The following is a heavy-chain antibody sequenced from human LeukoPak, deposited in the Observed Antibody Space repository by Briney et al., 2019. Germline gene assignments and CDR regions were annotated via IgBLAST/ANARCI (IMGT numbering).Heavy chain of an antibody. CDR1: GFTFSSYG. V-gene: IGHV3-23*01. Sequence: GGSLRLSCAASGFTFSSYGMSWVRQAPGKGLEWVSAISGSGGSTYYADSVKGRFTISRGNSKNTLYLQMNSLRAEDTAVYYCAKGLLWFGELGDAFDIWGQGTMVTVSS. D-gene: IGHD3-10*01. J-gene: IGHJ3*02. CDR2: ISGSGGST. CDR3: AKGLLWFGELGDAFDI.